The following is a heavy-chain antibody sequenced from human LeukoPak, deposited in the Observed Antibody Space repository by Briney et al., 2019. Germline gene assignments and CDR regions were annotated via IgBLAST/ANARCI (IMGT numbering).Heavy chain of an antibody. CDR1: GYTFTGYY. V-gene: IGHV1-2*02. Sequence: ASVKVSCKASGYTFTGYYMHWVRQAPGQGLEWMGWINPNSGGTNYAQKFQGRVTMTRDTSISTAYMELSRLRSDDTAVYYCAGDIAVAGTFFDYWGQGTLVTVSS. D-gene: IGHD6-19*01. J-gene: IGHJ4*02. CDR2: INPNSGGT. CDR3: AGDIAVAGTFFDY.